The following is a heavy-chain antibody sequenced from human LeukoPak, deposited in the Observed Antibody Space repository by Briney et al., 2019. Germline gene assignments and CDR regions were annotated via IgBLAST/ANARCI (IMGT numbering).Heavy chain of an antibody. CDR2: ISSGGTT. Sequence: GGSLRLSCAASGFTFSRYVMTWVRQAPGKGLEWVSSISSGGTTYYPDSVKGRFTISRDNSKNTLYLQLNSLRAEDTALYYCAKDSRVTMIVVPNAFDIWGQGTTVTVSS. J-gene: IGHJ3*02. D-gene: IGHD3-22*01. CDR3: AKDSRVTMIVVPNAFDI. CDR1: GFTFSRYV. V-gene: IGHV3-23*01.